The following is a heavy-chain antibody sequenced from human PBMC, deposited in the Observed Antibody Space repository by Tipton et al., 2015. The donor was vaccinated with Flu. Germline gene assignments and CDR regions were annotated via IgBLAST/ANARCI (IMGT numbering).Heavy chain of an antibody. CDR3: ASGAFWSGQTKDYYYYYMDV. Sequence: TLSLTCTVSGGSISSYYWSWIRQPPGKGLEWIGYIYYSGSTNYNPSLKSRVTISVDTSKNQFSLKLSSVTAADTAVYYCASGAFWSGQTKDYYYYYMDVWGKGTTVTVSS. D-gene: IGHD3-3*01. V-gene: IGHV4-59*08. J-gene: IGHJ6*03. CDR2: IYYSGST. CDR1: GGSISSYY.